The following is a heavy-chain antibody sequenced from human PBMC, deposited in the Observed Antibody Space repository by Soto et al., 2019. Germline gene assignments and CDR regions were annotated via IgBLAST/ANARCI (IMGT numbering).Heavy chain of an antibody. CDR1: GGSISSYY. Sequence: PSETLSLTCTVSGGSISSYYCSWIRQPPGKGLEWIGYIYYSGSTNYNPSLKSRVTISVDTSKNQFSLKLSSVTAADTAVYYCARRAQYSGSEIDYWGQGTLVTVSS. CDR2: IYYSGST. V-gene: IGHV4-59*01. D-gene: IGHD1-26*01. CDR3: ARRAQYSGSEIDY. J-gene: IGHJ4*02.